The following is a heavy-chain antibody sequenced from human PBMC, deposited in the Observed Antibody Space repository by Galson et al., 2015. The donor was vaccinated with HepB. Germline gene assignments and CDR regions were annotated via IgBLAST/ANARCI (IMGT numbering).Heavy chain of an antibody. CDR1: GFILSDHY. V-gene: IGHV3-72*01. J-gene: IGHJ4*02. CDR2: TRNKANSYTT. CDR3: VRGGVAAAGYFDH. D-gene: IGHD6-25*01. Sequence: SLRLSCAASGFILSDHYMDWVRQAPGKGLEWVGRTRNKANSYTTEYAASVKGRFSISRDESKNTLYLQMSSLKTEDTAVYYCVRGGVAAAGYFDHWGQGTLVTVPS.